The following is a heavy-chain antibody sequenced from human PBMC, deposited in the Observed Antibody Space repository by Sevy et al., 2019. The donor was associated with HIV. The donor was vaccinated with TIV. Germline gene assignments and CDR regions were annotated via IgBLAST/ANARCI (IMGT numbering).Heavy chain of an antibody. D-gene: IGHD2-15*01. Sequence: ASVKVSCKDSGYTLTRLSIHWVRQAPGKGLEWMGDFDPQDGETIYPERFQGRLTMIVDTSTDTAYMELSSLTSEDTAVYYCATVGLRYYSGASSYQGDWFDPWGQGTLVTVSS. CDR3: ATVGLRYYSGASSYQGDWFDP. CDR2: FDPQDGET. V-gene: IGHV1-24*01. CDR1: GYTLTRLS. J-gene: IGHJ5*02.